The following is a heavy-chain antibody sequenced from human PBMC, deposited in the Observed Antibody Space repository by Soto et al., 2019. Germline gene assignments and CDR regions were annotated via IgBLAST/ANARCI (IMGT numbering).Heavy chain of an antibody. CDR3: ALLGVPAATTTDYYYYGMDV. J-gene: IGHJ6*02. CDR1: GYSFTSYW. V-gene: IGHV5-10-1*01. CDR2: IDPSDSYT. D-gene: IGHD2-2*01. Sequence: PGESLKISCKGSGYSFTSYWISWVRQMPGKGLEWMGRIDPSDSYTNYSPSFQGHVTISADKSISTAYLQWSSLKASDTAMYYCALLGVPAATTTDYYYYGMDVWGQGTTVTVSS.